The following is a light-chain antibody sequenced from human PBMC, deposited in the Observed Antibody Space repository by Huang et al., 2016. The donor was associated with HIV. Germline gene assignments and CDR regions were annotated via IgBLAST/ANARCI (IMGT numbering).Light chain of an antibody. Sequence: EIVLTQSPATLSLSPGERATLPCRASQTISSSLAWYQQKPGQAPRLLIYAASNRATGIPARFSGRGSGTDFTLTISSLEPEDFAVYYCQQRGDWPLTFGGGTKVEIK. CDR3: QQRGDWPLT. J-gene: IGKJ4*01. V-gene: IGKV3-11*01. CDR2: AAS. CDR1: QTISSS.